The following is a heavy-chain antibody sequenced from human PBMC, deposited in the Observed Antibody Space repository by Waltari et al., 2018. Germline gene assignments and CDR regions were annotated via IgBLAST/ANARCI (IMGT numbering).Heavy chain of an antibody. CDR2: INHSGST. Sequence: QVQLQQWGAGLLTPSEPLSLTCAVYGGSFSGYYWSWISQPPGKGLEWIGEINHSGSTNYNPSLKSRVTISVDTSKNQFSLKLSSVTAADTAVYYCASRDGYNKYYFDYWGQGTLVTVSS. V-gene: IGHV4-34*01. D-gene: IGHD5-12*01. CDR3: ASRDGYNKYYFDY. J-gene: IGHJ4*02. CDR1: GGSFSGYY.